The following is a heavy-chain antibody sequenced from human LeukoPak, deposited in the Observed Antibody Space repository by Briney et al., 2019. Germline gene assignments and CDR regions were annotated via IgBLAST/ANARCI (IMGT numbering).Heavy chain of an antibody. J-gene: IGHJ4*02. CDR1: GYTFTSYG. D-gene: IGHD4-23*01. CDR3: AITYGGNSIDEYYFDY. V-gene: IGHV1-18*01. Sequence: ASVKVSCKASGYTFTSYGISWVRQAPGQGLEWMGWISAYNGNTNYAQKLQGRVTMTTDTSTSTVYMELSSLRSEDTAVYYCAITYGGNSIDEYYFDYWGQGTLVTVSS. CDR2: ISAYNGNT.